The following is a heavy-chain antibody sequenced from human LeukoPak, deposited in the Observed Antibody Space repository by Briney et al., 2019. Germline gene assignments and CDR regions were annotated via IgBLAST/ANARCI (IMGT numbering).Heavy chain of an antibody. CDR2: VSGGGGST. CDR1: GFTFAGYA. V-gene: IGHV3-23*01. Sequence: GGSLRLSCAASGFTFAGYAMTWVRQAPGKGLEWVSGVSGGGGSTYYADSVKGRFTISRDNSKNTLYLQMNSLRAEDTAVYYCAKRWLSGSYYDYWGQGTLVTVSS. J-gene: IGHJ4*02. CDR3: AKRWLSGSYYDY. D-gene: IGHD1-26*01.